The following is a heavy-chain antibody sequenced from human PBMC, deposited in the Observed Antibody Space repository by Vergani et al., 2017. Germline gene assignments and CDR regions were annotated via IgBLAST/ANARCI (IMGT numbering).Heavy chain of an antibody. J-gene: IGHJ6*02. CDR1: GFTFSSYG. CDR2: IWYDGSNK. V-gene: IGHV3-33*06. D-gene: IGHD3-10*01. CDR3: AKDRQWFGEFKYGMDV. Sequence: QVQLVESGGGVVQPGRSLRLSCAASGFTFSSYGMHWVRQAPGKGLEWVAVIWYDGSNKYYADSVKGGVTISRDNSKNTLYLQMNSLRAEDTAVYYCAKDRQWFGEFKYGMDVWGQGTTVTVSS.